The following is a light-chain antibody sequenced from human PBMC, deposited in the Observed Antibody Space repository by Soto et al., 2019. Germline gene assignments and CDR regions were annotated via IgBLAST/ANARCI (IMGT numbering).Light chain of an antibody. CDR1: SSDVGGYDY. CDR3: SSYIKTTTLYV. V-gene: IGLV2-14*01. CDR2: EVT. Sequence: QSVLTQPPSASGSPGQSVTISCTGTSSDVGGYDYVSWFQRRPGKAPRLIIYEVTNRPSGISDRFSGSKSGNTASLTISGLQAEDEADYFCSSYIKTTTLYVFGSGTKLTVL. J-gene: IGLJ1*01.